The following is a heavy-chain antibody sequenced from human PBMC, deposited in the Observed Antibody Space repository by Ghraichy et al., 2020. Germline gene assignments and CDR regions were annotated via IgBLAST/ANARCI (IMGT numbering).Heavy chain of an antibody. V-gene: IGHV4-34*01. CDR2: INHNGDT. D-gene: IGHD3-16*02. J-gene: IGHJ4*02. Sequence: SQTLSLTCAVYGGPFSGYYWAWIRQPPGKGLEWIGQINHNGDTDYNPSLKSRVIISVDRSQNHFSLRLNSVTAADTAVYYCATLGGGLSTATSWATVYYFDYWGQGTLVTVSS. CDR3: ATLGGGLSTATSWATVYYFDY. CDR1: GGPFSGYY.